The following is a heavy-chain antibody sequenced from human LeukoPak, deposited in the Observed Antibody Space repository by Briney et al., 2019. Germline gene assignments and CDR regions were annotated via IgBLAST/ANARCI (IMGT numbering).Heavy chain of an antibody. J-gene: IGHJ4*02. CDR1: GGSISSYY. D-gene: IGHD3-3*01. CDR2: IYYSGST. V-gene: IGHV4-59*08. CDR3: ARMDFRSGYGFDY. Sequence: PSETLSLTCTVSGGSISSYYWSWIRQPPGKGLEWIGYIYYSGSTNYNPSLKSRVTISVDTSKNQFSLKLSSVTAADTAVYYCARMDFRSGYGFDYWGQGTLVTVSS.